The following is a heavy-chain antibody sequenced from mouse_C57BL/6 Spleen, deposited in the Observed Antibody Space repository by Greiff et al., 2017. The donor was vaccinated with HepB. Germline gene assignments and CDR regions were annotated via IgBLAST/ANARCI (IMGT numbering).Heavy chain of an antibody. CDR1: GYTFTSYG. V-gene: IGHV1-81*01. D-gene: IGHD1-1*01. CDR2: IYPRSGNT. CDR3: ASRSSQLPYYAMDY. J-gene: IGHJ4*01. Sequence: VQLQQSGAELARPGASVKLSCKASGYTFTSYGISWVKQRTGQGLEWIGEIYPRSGNTYYNEKFKGKATLTADKSSSTAYMELRSLTSEDSAVYFCASRSSQLPYYAMDYWGQGTSVTVSS.